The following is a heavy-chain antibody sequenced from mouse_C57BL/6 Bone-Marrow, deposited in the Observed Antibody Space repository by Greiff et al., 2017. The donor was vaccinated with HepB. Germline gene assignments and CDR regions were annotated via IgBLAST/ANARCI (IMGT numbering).Heavy chain of an antibody. CDR1: GYTFTSYW. CDR3: ATDPLDY. V-gene: IGHV1-55*01. J-gene: IGHJ2*01. D-gene: IGHD6-1*01. Sequence: VQLQQPGAELVKPGASVKMSCKASGYTFTSYWITWVKQRPGQGLEWIGDIYPGSGSTNYNEKFKSKATLTVDKPSSTAYMQLSSLTSKDSAVYYCATDPLDYWGQGTTLTVSS. CDR2: IYPGSGST.